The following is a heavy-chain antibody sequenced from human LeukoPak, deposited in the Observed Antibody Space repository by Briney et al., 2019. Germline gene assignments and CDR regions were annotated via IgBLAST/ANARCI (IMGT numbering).Heavy chain of an antibody. Sequence: TLSLTCTVSGGSINSGNHYWSWVRQPAGKGLEWIGRVYTSGSTIYNPSLKSRVTLSIDTSKNQFSLKLNSVTAADTAVYYCARDLYGDWYFDLWGRGTLVTVSS. CDR1: GGSINSGNHY. CDR3: ARDLYGDWYFDL. J-gene: IGHJ2*01. CDR2: VYTSGST. D-gene: IGHD2-8*01. V-gene: IGHV4-61*02.